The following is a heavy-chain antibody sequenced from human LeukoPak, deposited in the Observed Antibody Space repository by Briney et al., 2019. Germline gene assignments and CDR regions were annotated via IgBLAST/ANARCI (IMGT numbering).Heavy chain of an antibody. CDR2: IKSKTDGGTT. Sequence: GGSLRLSCAASGFTFSSYAMSWVRQAPGKGLEWVGRIKSKTDGGTTDYAAPVKGRFTISRDDSKNTLYLQMNSLKTEDTAVYYCTTEDGTTIPFGNYWGQGTLVTVSS. D-gene: IGHD1-7*01. V-gene: IGHV3-15*01. J-gene: IGHJ4*02. CDR3: TTEDGTTIPFGNY. CDR1: GFTFSSYA.